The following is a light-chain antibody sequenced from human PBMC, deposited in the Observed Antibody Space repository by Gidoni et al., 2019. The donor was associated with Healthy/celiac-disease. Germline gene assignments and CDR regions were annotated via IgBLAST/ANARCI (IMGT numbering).Light chain of an antibody. CDR2: GAS. V-gene: IGKV3-15*01. J-gene: IGKJ4*01. CDR1: QSVSSN. Sequence: EIVMTQSPATLSVSPGERATLSCRASQSVSSNLAWYQQKPGQAPRLLISGASTRATGIPARFRGRGSGTEFTLTISSLQSEDFAVYYCQQYNNWPPLPFGGGTKVEIK. CDR3: QQYNNWPPLP.